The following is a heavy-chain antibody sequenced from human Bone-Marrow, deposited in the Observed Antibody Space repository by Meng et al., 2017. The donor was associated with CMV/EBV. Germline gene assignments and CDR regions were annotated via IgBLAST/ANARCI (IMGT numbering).Heavy chain of an antibody. CDR3: ARDVGSSTPGGY. CDR2: IYHSGTT. J-gene: IGHJ4*02. D-gene: IGHD6-13*01. Sequence: CAVSGGSVSLNNWWSWVRQPPGRGLEWIGEIYHSGTTNYNPSLKNRVTMSLDKSNNQFSLRLNSVAAADTAVYYCARDVGSSTPGGYWGQGTLVTVSS. CDR1: GGSVSLNNW. V-gene: IGHV4-4*02.